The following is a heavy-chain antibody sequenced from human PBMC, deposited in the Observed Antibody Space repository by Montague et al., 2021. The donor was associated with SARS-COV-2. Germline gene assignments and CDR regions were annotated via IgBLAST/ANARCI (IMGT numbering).Heavy chain of an antibody. CDR1: GFSLSTSGMC. CDR2: CDWDDDK. D-gene: IGHD6-13*01. CDR3: ARILVAAAGSPVYP. Sequence: PALVKPTQTLTLTCTFSGFSLSTSGMCVSWIRQPPGKALEWLARCDWDDDKYYSTSLKTRLTISKDNSKNQVVLTMTNMDSVDTATYYCARILVAAAGSPVYPWGQGTLVTVSS. V-gene: IGHV2-70*11. J-gene: IGHJ5*02.